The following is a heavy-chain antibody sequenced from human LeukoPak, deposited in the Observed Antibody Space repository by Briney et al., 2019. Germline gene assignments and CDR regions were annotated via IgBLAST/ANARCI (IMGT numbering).Heavy chain of an antibody. V-gene: IGHV4-59*12. J-gene: IGHJ6*04. Sequence: SETLSLTCTVSGGSISSYYWSWIRQPPGKGLEWIGYIYYSGSTNYNPSLKSRVIISVDTSKNQFSLKLSSVTAADTAVYYCARDLRYYGSGIMDVWGKGTTVTVSS. D-gene: IGHD3-10*01. CDR1: GGSISSYY. CDR2: IYYSGST. CDR3: ARDLRYYGSGIMDV.